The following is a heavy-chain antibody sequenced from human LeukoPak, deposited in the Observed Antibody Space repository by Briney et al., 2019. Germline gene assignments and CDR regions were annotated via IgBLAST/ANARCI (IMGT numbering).Heavy chain of an antibody. CDR3: ARGPGKASFDY. Sequence: GGSLRLSCAASGFTFSSYGMRWVRPAPGKGLEWVSAISGSGGSTYYADSVKGRFTISRDKSNNTLYLQMSSLRAEDTAVYYCARGPGKASFDYWGQGTLVTVSS. CDR1: GFTFSSYG. J-gene: IGHJ4*02. D-gene: IGHD3-10*01. CDR2: ISGSGGST. V-gene: IGHV3-23*01.